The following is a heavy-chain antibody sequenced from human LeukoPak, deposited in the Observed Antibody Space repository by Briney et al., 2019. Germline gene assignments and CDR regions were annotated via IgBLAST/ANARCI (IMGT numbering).Heavy chain of an antibody. CDR2: IYPSYSDT. CDR1: GYSFTWYL. Sequence: GESLKISCHGFGYSFTWYLIGWVRQMPGKGLEWMGIIYPSYSDTRYSPSFQGQVTISADKSIITAYLQWSSLKASDTAMYYCARNIVVAPAAASPVMPPRRYYFDYWGQGTLVTVSS. J-gene: IGHJ4*02. D-gene: IGHD2-2*01. V-gene: IGHV5-51*01. CDR3: ARNIVVAPAAASPVMPPRRYYFDY.